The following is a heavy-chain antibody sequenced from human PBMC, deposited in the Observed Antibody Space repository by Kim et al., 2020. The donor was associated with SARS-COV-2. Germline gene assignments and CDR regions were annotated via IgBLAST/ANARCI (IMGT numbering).Heavy chain of an antibody. V-gene: IGHV2-5*02. J-gene: IGHJ3*02. D-gene: IGHD6-13*01. CDR2: IYWDDDK. Sequence: SGPTLVKPTQTLTLTCTFSGFSLSTSGVGVGWIRQPPGKALEWLALIYWDDDKRYSPSLKSRLTITKDTSKNQVVLTMTNMDPVDTATYYCAHMGGGQLVLLPAFDIWGQGTMVTVSS. CDR1: GFSLSTSGVG. CDR3: AHMGGGQLVLLPAFDI.